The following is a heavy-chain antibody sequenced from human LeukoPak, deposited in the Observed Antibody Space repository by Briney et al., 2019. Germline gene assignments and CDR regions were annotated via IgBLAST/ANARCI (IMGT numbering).Heavy chain of an antibody. CDR1: GGSFSGYY. Sequence: PSETLSLTCAVYGGSFSGYYWSWIRQPPGKGLEWIGEINHSGSTNYNPSLKSRVTMSVDTSKNQFSLKLSSVTAADTAVYYCARLTVAYDFWSGYSSDAFDIWGQGTMVTVSS. J-gene: IGHJ3*02. V-gene: IGHV4-34*01. CDR3: ARLTVAYDFWSGYSSDAFDI. D-gene: IGHD3-3*01. CDR2: INHSGST.